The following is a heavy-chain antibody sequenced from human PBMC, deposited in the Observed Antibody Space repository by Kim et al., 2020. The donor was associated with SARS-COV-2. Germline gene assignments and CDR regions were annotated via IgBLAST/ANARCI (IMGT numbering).Heavy chain of an antibody. D-gene: IGHD3-10*02. CDR1: GFTFSSYA. CDR3: AKAPRQLSMSLDA. V-gene: IGHV3-23*01. CDR2: VSSDAGFT. J-gene: IGHJ5*02. Sequence: GGSLRLSCAASGFTFSSYAMSWVRQAPGKGLEWVSSVSSDAGFTHYADSVKGRFTISRDNSKNMLYLQMNSLRAEDTALYYCAKAPRQLSMSLDAWGQGSLVTVSA.